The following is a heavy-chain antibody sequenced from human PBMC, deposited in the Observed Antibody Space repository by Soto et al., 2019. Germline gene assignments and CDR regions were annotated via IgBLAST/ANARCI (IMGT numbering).Heavy chain of an antibody. D-gene: IGHD3-16*01. CDR2: IYSGGYT. J-gene: IGHJ4*02. CDR3: GTQGGGGGY. V-gene: IGHV3-53*01. Sequence: EVQLVESGGGLIQPGGSLRLSCAVSGFTVSNNYMSWVRQAPGKGLEGVSVIYSGGYTAYGDSVKGRFTISRDNSKNTFFLQKNGRKADDPAVYFGGTQGGGGGYWGQGTLVTVSS. CDR1: GFTVSNNY.